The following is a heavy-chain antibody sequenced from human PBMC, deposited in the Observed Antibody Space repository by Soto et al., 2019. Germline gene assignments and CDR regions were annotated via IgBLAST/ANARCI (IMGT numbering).Heavy chain of an antibody. CDR3: ARGHRAMEYYYYYGMDV. Sequence: SSETLSLTCSVSGGSISSSFWSWIRQPPGKELEWIGYISYSGSTTYNPSLKSLITLSVDTSKNQFSLRVASVTAADTAVYYCARGHRAMEYYYYYGMDVWGQGTTVTVSS. CDR2: ISYSGST. CDR1: GGSISSSF. D-gene: IGHD5-18*01. J-gene: IGHJ6*02. V-gene: IGHV4-59*01.